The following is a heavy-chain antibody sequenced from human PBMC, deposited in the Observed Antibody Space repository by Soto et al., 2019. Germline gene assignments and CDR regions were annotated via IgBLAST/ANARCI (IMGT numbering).Heavy chain of an antibody. D-gene: IGHD3-10*01. V-gene: IGHV4-39*01. CDR3: ARQNYYGSALQYFQH. CDR1: GGSISSSGYF. Sequence: QLQLQESGPGLVKPSETLSLTYTVSGGSISSSGYFWAWIRQPPGKGLEWIGSIYYSGSTYYNPSLKSRVNISVDTSKNQLSLKLSSVTAADTAVYYCARQNYYGSALQYFQHWGQGTLVTVSS. J-gene: IGHJ1*01. CDR2: IYYSGST.